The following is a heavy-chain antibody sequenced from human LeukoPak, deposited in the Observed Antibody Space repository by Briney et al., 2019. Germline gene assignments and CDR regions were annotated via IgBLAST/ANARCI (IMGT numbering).Heavy chain of an antibody. Sequence: GGSLRLSCAASGFTFSNNGIHWVRQAPGKGLEWVAVISYDGSNRYYADSVKGRFTISRDNSKNTLYLQMNSLRAEDTAVYYCAKDHRGYCSGGSCSRLGYWGQGTLVTVSS. J-gene: IGHJ4*02. CDR1: GFTFSNNG. CDR3: AKDHRGYCSGGSCSRLGY. CDR2: ISYDGSNR. V-gene: IGHV3-30*18. D-gene: IGHD2-15*01.